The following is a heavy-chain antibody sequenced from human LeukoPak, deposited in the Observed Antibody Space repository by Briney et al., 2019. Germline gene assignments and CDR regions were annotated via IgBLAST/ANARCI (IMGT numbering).Heavy chain of an antibody. CDR3: AKRVGGTPDY. Sequence: GGSLRLSCAASGFIFKNYAMMWVRQAPGKGLEWVSAIGGDGVGKDYADSVKGRFTISRDNFKDTVYLEMNSLRVEDTALYYCAKRVGGTPDYWGLGTLATVAS. J-gene: IGHJ4*02. CDR2: IGGDGVGK. V-gene: IGHV3-23*01. CDR1: GFIFKNYA. D-gene: IGHD1-26*01.